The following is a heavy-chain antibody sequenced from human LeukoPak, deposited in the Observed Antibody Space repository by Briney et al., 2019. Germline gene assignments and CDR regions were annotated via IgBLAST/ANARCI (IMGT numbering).Heavy chain of an antibody. Sequence: GGSLRLSCAASGFTFSDYYMSWIRQAPGKGLEWVSYISSSPSPIYYADSVKGRFTISRDNAKNSLYLQMNSLRAEDTAAYYCARVYDSNGFYDAFEIWGQGTMVTVSS. V-gene: IGHV3-11*04. D-gene: IGHD3-22*01. CDR1: GFTFSDYY. CDR3: ARVYDSNGFYDAFEI. CDR2: ISSSPSPI. J-gene: IGHJ3*02.